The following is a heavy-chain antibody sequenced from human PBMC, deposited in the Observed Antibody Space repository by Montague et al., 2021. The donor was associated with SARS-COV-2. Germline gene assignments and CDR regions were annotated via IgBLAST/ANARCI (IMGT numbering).Heavy chain of an antibody. CDR2: IYYTGST. CDR3: ARDNYGDWGYYGLDV. Sequence: SETLSLTRTVSGGSIGTYYWNWIRQSPGKGLEWLGYIYYTGSTKYSPSLKSRVTISMDTSRDQLSLRLKSVTAADTAVYYCARDNYGDWGYYGLDVWGQGTTVIVSS. D-gene: IGHD4-17*01. CDR1: GGSIGTYY. V-gene: IGHV4-59*01. J-gene: IGHJ6*02.